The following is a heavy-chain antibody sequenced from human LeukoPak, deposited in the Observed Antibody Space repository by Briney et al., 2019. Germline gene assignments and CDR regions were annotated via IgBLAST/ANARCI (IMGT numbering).Heavy chain of an antibody. Sequence: EPGGSLRLSCAASGITFNSYGMHWVRQAPDKGLEWVAFIRYDGSNEYYADSVKGRLTISRDNSKNTLYLQMNSLRGEDTAVYYCCGDFDYWGQGTLVTVSS. CDR1: GITFNSYG. D-gene: IGHD2-21*01. J-gene: IGHJ4*02. V-gene: IGHV3-30*02. CDR3: CGDFDY. CDR2: IRYDGSNE.